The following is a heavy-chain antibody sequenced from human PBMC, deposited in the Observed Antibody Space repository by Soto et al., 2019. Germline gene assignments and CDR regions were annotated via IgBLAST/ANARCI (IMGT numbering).Heavy chain of an antibody. Sequence: SETLSLTCTVSGGSISSSSYYWGWIRQPPGKGLEWIGSIYYSGSTYYNPSLKSRVTISVDTSKNQFSLKLSSVTAADTAVYYCARRRSSGWYGALDYGMDVWGQGTTVTVS. J-gene: IGHJ6*02. CDR3: ARRRSSGWYGALDYGMDV. V-gene: IGHV4-39*01. CDR2: IYYSGST. CDR1: GGSISSSSYY. D-gene: IGHD6-19*01.